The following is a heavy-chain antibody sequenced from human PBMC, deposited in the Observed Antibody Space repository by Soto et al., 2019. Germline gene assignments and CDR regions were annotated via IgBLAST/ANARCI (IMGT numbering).Heavy chain of an antibody. CDR1: GFTVSSNY. J-gene: IGHJ6*02. CDR2: IYSGGGT. CDR3: ARTDDRGFGYYYGMDV. V-gene: IGHV3-53*01. D-gene: IGHD3-16*01. Sequence: EVQLVESGGGLIQPGGSLRLSCAASGFTVSSNYMSWVRQAPGKGLEWVSVIYSGGGTYYADSVKGRFTISRDNSKNTLYLQMNSLRAEDTAVYYCARTDDRGFGYYYGMDVWGQGTTVTVSS.